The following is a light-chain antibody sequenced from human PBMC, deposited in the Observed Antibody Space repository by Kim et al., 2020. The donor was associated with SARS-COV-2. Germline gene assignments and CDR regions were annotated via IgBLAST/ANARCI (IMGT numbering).Light chain of an antibody. CDR1: QGIRND. V-gene: IGKV1-6*01. Sequence: SASVGDRVTITCRASQGIRNDLGWYQQKPGKAPKLLIYAATSLQSGVPSRFSGSGSGTDFTLTISSLQPEDFATYYCLQDYNYPYSFGQGTKLEI. J-gene: IGKJ2*03. CDR2: AAT. CDR3: LQDYNYPYS.